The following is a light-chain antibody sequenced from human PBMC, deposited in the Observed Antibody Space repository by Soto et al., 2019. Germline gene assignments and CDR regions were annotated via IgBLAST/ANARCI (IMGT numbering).Light chain of an antibody. V-gene: IGLV2-8*01. Sequence: QSALTQPPSASGSPGQSVTISCTGTSIDVGGYNYVSWYQQHPGKAPKLMIYEVSKRPSGVPDRFSSSKSGNTASLTVSGLQAEDEADYYCSSYAGSNNAYVFGTGTKVTV. CDR3: SSYAGSNNAYV. J-gene: IGLJ1*01. CDR2: EVS. CDR1: SIDVGGYNY.